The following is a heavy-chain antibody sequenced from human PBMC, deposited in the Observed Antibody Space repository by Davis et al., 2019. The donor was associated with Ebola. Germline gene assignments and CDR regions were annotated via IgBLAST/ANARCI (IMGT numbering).Heavy chain of an antibody. V-gene: IGHV3-64*04. CDR1: GFMFSSYA. Sequence: GESLKISCSVSGFMFSSYAMHWVRQAPGKGLQYVSGITNNGGSTYYADSVKGRFTISRDNSKNTLYLQVNSLRAEDTAVYYCAKSGLSFGVVKYHYGMDVWGKGTTVTVSS. CDR3: AKSGLSFGVVKYHYGMDV. J-gene: IGHJ6*04. CDR2: ITNNGGST. D-gene: IGHD3-3*01.